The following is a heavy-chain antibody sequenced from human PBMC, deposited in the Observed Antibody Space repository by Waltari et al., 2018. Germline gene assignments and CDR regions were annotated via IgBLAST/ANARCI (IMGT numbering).Heavy chain of an antibody. V-gene: IGHV3-23*01. CDR3: ARLSEPVEVSFDY. Sequence: EVQLLESGGGLVQPGGSLRLSCAASGFNFSSYAMSWVRQAPGKGLGWVPAIRGSGGSPYYADSVKGRFTISRDNSKNTAYLQMNSLQTEDTAMYYCARLSEPVEVSFDYWGQGTLVTVSS. J-gene: IGHJ4*02. D-gene: IGHD6-19*01. CDR1: GFNFSSYA. CDR2: IRGSGGSP.